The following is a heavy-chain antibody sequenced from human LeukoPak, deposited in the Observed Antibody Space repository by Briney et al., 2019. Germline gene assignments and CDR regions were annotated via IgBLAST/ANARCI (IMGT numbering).Heavy chain of an antibody. Sequence: GGSLRLSCAASGFTFSSYAMSWVRQAPGKGLEWVSAISGSGGSTYYADSVKGRFTISRDNSKNTLYLQMNSLRAEDTAVYYCAKAPIAVAGTVGYFDCWGQGTLVTVSS. CDR1: GFTFSSYA. J-gene: IGHJ4*02. V-gene: IGHV3-23*01. D-gene: IGHD6-19*01. CDR2: ISGSGGST. CDR3: AKAPIAVAGTVGYFDC.